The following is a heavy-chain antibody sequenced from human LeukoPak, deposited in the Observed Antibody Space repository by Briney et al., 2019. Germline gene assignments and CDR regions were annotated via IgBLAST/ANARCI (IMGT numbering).Heavy chain of an antibody. CDR2: IKQDGSEK. CDR1: GFTFSSYL. D-gene: IGHD3-16*01. CDR3: ARWGDF. V-gene: IGHV3-7*01. Sequence: GGSLRLSCAASGFTFSSYLMSWVRQAPGKGLEWVANIKQDGSEKYYVDSVKGRFTISRDNAKNSLYLQMNSLRAEDTAVYYCARWGDFWGQRTLVTVSS. J-gene: IGHJ4*02.